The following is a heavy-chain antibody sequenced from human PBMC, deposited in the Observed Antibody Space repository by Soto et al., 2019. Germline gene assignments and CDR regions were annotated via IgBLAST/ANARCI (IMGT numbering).Heavy chain of an antibody. CDR1: GFTFSNYA. CDR2: ISSARGTT. V-gene: IGHV3-23*01. J-gene: IGHJ6*02. CDR3: VKDWTGTKCPCLDV. Sequence: EVQLLESGGGLIQPGGSLRLSCAASGFTFSNYAMTWVRQAPGKGLEWVSTISSARGTTSYYADSVKGRFTISRDNSKSTLFLQMNSLGAEDTADYYCVKDWTGTKCPCLDVWGQGTTVTVSS. D-gene: IGHD2-8*02.